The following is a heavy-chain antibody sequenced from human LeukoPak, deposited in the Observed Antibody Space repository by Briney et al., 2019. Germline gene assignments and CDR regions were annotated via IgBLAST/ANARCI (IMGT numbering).Heavy chain of an antibody. CDR3: AHKSSYCGGNCYSDYFDY. J-gene: IGHJ4*02. Sequence: PGRSLRLSCAASGFTFSSYAMHWVRQAPGKGLEWVAVISYDGSNKYYADSVKGRFTISRDNSKNTLYLQMNSLRAEDTAVYYCAHKSSYCGGNCYSDYFDYWGQGTLVTVSS. CDR1: GFTFSSYA. CDR2: ISYDGSNK. D-gene: IGHD2-21*02. V-gene: IGHV3-30-3*01.